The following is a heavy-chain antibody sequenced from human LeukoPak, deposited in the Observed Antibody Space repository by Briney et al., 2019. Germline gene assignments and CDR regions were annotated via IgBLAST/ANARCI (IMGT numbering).Heavy chain of an antibody. CDR1: GFTFSSYA. V-gene: IGHV3-23*01. CDR3: AKYFDYYFDY. Sequence: GGSLRLSCAASGFTFSSYAMSWVRQAPGKGLEWVSAISGSGGSTYYADSVKGLFTISRDNSKNTLYLQMNSLRDEDTAVYYCAKYFDYYFDYWGQGTLVTVSS. D-gene: IGHD3-9*01. J-gene: IGHJ4*02. CDR2: ISGSGGST.